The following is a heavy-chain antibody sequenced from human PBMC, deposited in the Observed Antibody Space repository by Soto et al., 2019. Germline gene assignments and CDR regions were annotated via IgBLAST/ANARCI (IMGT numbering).Heavy chain of an antibody. D-gene: IGHD3-22*01. V-gene: IGHV1-18*01. CDR3: ARPGYYDSSGYKRGNAFDI. J-gene: IGHJ3*02. Sequence: QVQLVQSGAEVKKPGASVKVSCKASGYTFTSYGIIWVRQAPGQGLEWMGWISAYNGNTNYAQKLQGRVTMTTDTSTSTAYMELRSLRSDDKAVYYCARPGYYDSSGYKRGNAFDIWGQGTMVTVSS. CDR1: GYTFTSYG. CDR2: ISAYNGNT.